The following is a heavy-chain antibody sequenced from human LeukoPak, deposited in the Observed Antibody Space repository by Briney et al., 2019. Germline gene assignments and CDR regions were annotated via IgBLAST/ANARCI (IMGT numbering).Heavy chain of an antibody. V-gene: IGHV3-21*01. CDR1: GFTFSKAW. D-gene: IGHD1-26*01. J-gene: IGHJ4*02. CDR2: ISSSSSYI. CDR3: ARGKQVGATTFDY. Sequence: GGSLRLSCAASGFTFSKAWMNWVRQAPGKGLEWVSSISSSSSYIYYADSVKGRFTISRDNAKNSLYLQMNSLRAEDTAVYYCARGKQVGATTFDYWGQGTLVTVSS.